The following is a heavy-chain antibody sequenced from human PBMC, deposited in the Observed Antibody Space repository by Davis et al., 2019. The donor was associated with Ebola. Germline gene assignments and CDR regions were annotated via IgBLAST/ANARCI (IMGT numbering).Heavy chain of an antibody. CDR2: ISSSGSGT. J-gene: IGHJ4*02. V-gene: IGHV3-23*01. CDR1: GFTFSTYA. Sequence: PGGSLRLSCASSGFTFSTYAMTWVRQAPGKGLEWVSAISSSGSGTYYADSAKGRFTISRDNSKNTLYLQMNSLRAEDTAIYYCAKTTVTTPSRSIDYWGQGTLVTVSS. D-gene: IGHD4-17*01. CDR3: AKTTVTTPSRSIDY.